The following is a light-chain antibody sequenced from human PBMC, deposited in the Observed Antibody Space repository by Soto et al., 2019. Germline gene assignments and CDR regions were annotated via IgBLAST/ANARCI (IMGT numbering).Light chain of an antibody. Sequence: QSALTQPPSASGSPGQSVTISCTGTSSDVGVYNYVSWYQQHPGKAPKLMIYEVSKRPSGVPDRFSGSKSGNTASLTVSGLLAEDEADYYCSSFAGNNNLVFGGGTKLTVL. CDR1: SSDVGVYNY. CDR2: EVS. V-gene: IGLV2-8*01. CDR3: SSFAGNNNLV. J-gene: IGLJ2*01.